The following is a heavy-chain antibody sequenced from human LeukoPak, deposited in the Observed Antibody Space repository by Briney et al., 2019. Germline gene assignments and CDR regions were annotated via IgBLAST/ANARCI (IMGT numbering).Heavy chain of an antibody. CDR3: AKGVRWFGPNDYFDY. Sequence: GGSLRLSCAASGLTFSSYAMSWVRQAPGKGLEWVSAISGSGGSTYYADSVKGRFTISRDNSKNKLYLQMNSLRAEDTAVYYCAKGVRWFGPNDYFDYWGQGTLVTVSS. V-gene: IGHV3-23*01. CDR2: ISGSGGST. J-gene: IGHJ4*02. CDR1: GLTFSSYA. D-gene: IGHD3-10*01.